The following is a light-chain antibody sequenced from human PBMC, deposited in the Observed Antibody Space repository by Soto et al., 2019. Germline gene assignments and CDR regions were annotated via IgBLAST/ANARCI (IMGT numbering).Light chain of an antibody. CDR3: CSYAGSYTLV. CDR2: DVN. J-gene: IGLJ2*01. Sequence: QSVLTQPRSVSGSPGQSVTISCTGTSSDVGNYHFVSWYQQHPGNAPKLMVYDVNQRPSGVPDRFSGSKSGYTASLTISGLQADDEADYYCCSYAGSYTLVFGGGTKLTVL. CDR1: SSDVGNYHF. V-gene: IGLV2-11*01.